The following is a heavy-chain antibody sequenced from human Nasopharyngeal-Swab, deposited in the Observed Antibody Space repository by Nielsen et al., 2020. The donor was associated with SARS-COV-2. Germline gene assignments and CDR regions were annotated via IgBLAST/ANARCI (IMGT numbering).Heavy chain of an antibody. V-gene: IGHV3-74*01. D-gene: IGHD3-10*01. CDR2: INSDGSST. J-gene: IGHJ6*02. Sequence: GESLKISCAASGFTFSSYWMNWVRQAAGKGPVWVSRINSDGSSTSYADSVKGRFTISRDNAKNTLYLQMNSLRAEDTAVYYCARATDGSGSYYQLTYYYYGMDVWGQGTTVTVSS. CDR3: ARATDGSGSYYQLTYYYYGMDV. CDR1: GFTFSSYW.